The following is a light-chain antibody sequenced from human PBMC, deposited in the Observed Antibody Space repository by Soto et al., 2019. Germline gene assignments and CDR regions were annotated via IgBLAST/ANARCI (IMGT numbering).Light chain of an antibody. V-gene: IGLV2-14*03. Sequence: QPVLTQPASVSGSPGQSITISCTGTSSDVGGYNYVSGYQQHPGRAPQLMIYDVSHRPSGVSNRFSGSRSGNTASLTISGLQAEDEADYYCSSYATSTTVLFGGGTKLTVL. CDR3: SSYATSTTVL. CDR1: SSDVGGYNY. J-gene: IGLJ2*01. CDR2: DVS.